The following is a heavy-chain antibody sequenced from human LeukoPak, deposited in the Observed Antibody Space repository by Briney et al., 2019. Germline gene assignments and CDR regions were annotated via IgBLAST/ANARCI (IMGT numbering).Heavy chain of an antibody. V-gene: IGHV3-53*01. CDR1: GFSDSTIF. CDR2: IHIGVTT. CDR3: ARERGRD. Sequence: GGSLRLSCEASGFSDSTIFMGWVRQAPGKGLEWVSIIHIGVTTHYADSAKGRFTISRDNFKNTLYLQMNRLRVEDTAVYYCARERGRDWGQGTLVTVSS. J-gene: IGHJ4*02. D-gene: IGHD1-1*01.